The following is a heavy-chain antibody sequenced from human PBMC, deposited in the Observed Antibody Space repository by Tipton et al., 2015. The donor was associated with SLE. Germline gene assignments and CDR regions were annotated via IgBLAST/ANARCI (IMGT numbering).Heavy chain of an antibody. CDR1: GDSVKSRY. D-gene: IGHD1-1*01. J-gene: IGHJ6*03. CDR2: RFHDGNI. CDR3: ARGREWNWSPYYMDV. V-gene: IGHV4-59*02. Sequence: TLSLTCTVSGDSVKSRYWIWVRQPAGRGLEWLAYRFHDGNINYNPSLKTRLTMSVDTSRDQFSLTLNSVTAADTGIYYCARGREWNWSPYYMDVWGGGTTVTVSS.